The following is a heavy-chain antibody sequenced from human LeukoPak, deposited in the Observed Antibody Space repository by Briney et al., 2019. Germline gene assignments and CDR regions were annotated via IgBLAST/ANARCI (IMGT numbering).Heavy chain of an antibody. CDR1: GGSFSGYY. Sequence: SETLSLTCAVYGGSFSGYYWIWIRQPPGKGLEWIGEINHSGSTNYNPSLKSRVTMSVDTSKNQFSLKLSSVTAADTAVYYCARDRYSSFFDYWGQGTLVTVSS. D-gene: IGHD6-19*01. CDR2: INHSGST. J-gene: IGHJ4*02. CDR3: ARDRYSSFFDY. V-gene: IGHV4-34*01.